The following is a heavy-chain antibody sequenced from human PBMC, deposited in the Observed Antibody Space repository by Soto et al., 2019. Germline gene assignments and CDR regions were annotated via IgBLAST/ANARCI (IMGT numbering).Heavy chain of an antibody. V-gene: IGHV1-69*12. D-gene: IGHD3-22*01. CDR1: GGTFSSYA. Sequence: QVQLVQSGAEVKKPGSSVKVSCKASGGTFSSYAISWVRQAPGQGLEWMGGIIPTFGTANYAQKFQGRVTITADESTSTAYMELSSLRSEDTAVYYCARDVYYYDTSGYFDYWGQGTLVTVSS. CDR3: ARDVYYYDTSGYFDY. CDR2: IIPTFGTA. J-gene: IGHJ4*02.